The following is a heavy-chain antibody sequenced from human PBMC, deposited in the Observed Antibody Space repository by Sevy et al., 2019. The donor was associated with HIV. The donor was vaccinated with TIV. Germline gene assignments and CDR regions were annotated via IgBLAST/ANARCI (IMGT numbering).Heavy chain of an antibody. D-gene: IGHD3-22*01. CDR1: GFTFSSYA. CDR3: ARVITMIVVAPLRGDDGFDI. V-gene: IGHV3-30-3*01. J-gene: IGHJ3*02. Sequence: GGSLRLSCAASGFTFSSYAMHWVRQAPGKGLEWVAVISYDGSNKYYADSVKGRFTISRDNSKNTLYLQMNSLRAEDTAVYYCARVITMIVVAPLRGDDGFDIWGQGTMVTISS. CDR2: ISYDGSNK.